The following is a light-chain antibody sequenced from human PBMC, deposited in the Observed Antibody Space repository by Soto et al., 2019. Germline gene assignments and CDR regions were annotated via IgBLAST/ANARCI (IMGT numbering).Light chain of an antibody. CDR1: SSDVGGYGY. CDR2: EVN. Sequence: QLVLTQPASVSGSPGQSITISCTGTSSDVGGYGYVSWYQHHPGKAPKLIIYEVNNRPSGVSHRFSGSKSGNTASLTISGLQAEDEADYYCTSYTASSTLIFGGGTKLTVL. V-gene: IGLV2-14*01. CDR3: TSYTASSTLI. J-gene: IGLJ2*01.